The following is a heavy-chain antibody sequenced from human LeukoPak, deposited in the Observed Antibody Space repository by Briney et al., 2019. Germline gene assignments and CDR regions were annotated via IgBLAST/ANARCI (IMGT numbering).Heavy chain of an antibody. CDR1: GFTFSNAW. D-gene: IGHD3-16*01. J-gene: IGHJ4*02. CDR2: INIKRDGGTS. CDR3: NIYYYDHVWGPSH. Sequence: GGSLRLSCEASGFTFSNAWMSWVRQPPGKGLEWVGRINIKRDGGTSDYAAPVNGRFTISRDDSKNTVYLQMNRLKTDDTAVYYCNIYYYDHVWGPSHWGQGTLVTVSS. V-gene: IGHV3-15*01.